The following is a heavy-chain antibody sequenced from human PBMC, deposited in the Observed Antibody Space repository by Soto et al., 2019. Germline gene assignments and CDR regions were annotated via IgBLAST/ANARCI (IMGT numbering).Heavy chain of an antibody. CDR1: GFTFITDS. CDR2: ISTSGATR. Sequence: GGSLRLSCVASGFTFITDSMNWVRQAPGKGLEWVAHISTSGATRYYADSVKGRFTISRDNAKTSLYLQMDSLRNEDTAVYYCAWFFGSGFDYWGQGTLVTVSS. D-gene: IGHD6-19*01. V-gene: IGHV3-48*02. J-gene: IGHJ4*02. CDR3: AWFFGSGFDY.